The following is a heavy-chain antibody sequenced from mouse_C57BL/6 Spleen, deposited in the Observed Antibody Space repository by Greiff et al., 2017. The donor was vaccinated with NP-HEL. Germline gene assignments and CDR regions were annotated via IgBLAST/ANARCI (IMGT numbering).Heavy chain of an antibody. CDR3: ASRGDWDEYYFDY. Sequence: QVQLQQSGAELVRPGSSVKLSCKASGYTFTSYWMHWVKQRPIQGLEWIGNIDPSDSETHYNQKFKDKATLTVDKSSSTAYMQISSLTSEDSAVYYGASRGDWDEYYFDYWGQGTTLTVSS. CDR1: GYTFTSYW. CDR2: IDPSDSET. V-gene: IGHV1-52*01. D-gene: IGHD4-1*01. J-gene: IGHJ2*01.